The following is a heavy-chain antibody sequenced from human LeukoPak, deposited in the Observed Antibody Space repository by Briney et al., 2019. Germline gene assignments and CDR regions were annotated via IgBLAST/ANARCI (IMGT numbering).Heavy chain of an antibody. V-gene: IGHV4-59*08. J-gene: IGHJ4*02. CDR3: ARQLRGEAVAGHLQPFDY. D-gene: IGHD6-19*01. CDR2: IYYSGST. CDR1: GGSISSYY. Sequence: PSETLSLTCTVSGGSISSYYWNWIRQPPGKGLEWIEYIYYSGSTNYNPSLKSRVTISVDTSKNQFSLKLSSVTAADTAVYFCARQLRGEAVAGHLQPFDYWGQGTLVTVSS.